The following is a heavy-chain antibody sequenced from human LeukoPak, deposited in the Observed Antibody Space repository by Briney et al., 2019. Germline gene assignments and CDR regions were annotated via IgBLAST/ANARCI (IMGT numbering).Heavy chain of an antibody. V-gene: IGHV1-2*02. D-gene: IGHD1-26*01. J-gene: IGHJ4*02. Sequence: ASVKVSCKASGYTFTGYYMHWVRQAPGQGLEWMGWINPNSGGTNYAQKFQGRVTMTRDTSISTAYMELSRLRSDDTAVYYCAREMGGSYPFDYWGQGTLVTVSS. CDR3: AREMGGSYPFDY. CDR2: INPNSGGT. CDR1: GYTFTGYY.